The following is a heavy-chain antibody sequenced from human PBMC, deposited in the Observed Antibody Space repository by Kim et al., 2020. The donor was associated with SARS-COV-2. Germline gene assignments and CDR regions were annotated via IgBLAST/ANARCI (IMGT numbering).Heavy chain of an antibody. CDR2: IYYSGST. CDR3: ARPRSTRDWFDP. J-gene: IGHJ5*02. V-gene: IGHV4-39*01. CDR1: GGSISSSSYY. Sequence: SETLSLTCTVSGGSISSSSYYWGWIRQPPGKGLEWIGSIYYSGSTYYNPSLKSRVTISVDTSKNQFSLKLSSVTAADTAVYYCARPRSTRDWFDPWGQGTLAT.